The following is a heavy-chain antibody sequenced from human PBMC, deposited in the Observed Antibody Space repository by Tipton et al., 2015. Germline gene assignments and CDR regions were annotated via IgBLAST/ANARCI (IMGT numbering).Heavy chain of an antibody. CDR2: IHHGGST. D-gene: IGHD3-22*01. CDR1: GDSISSSSW. Sequence: TLSLTCTVSGDSISSSSWWTWVRQPPGKGLEWIGEIHHGGSTNYNPSLKSRVTMSVDTSKNQFSLHLSSVTAADTAVYYCAREVWYNDSTGYDYWGQGTLVTVSS. V-gene: IGHV4-4*02. CDR3: AREVWYNDSTGYDY. J-gene: IGHJ4*02.